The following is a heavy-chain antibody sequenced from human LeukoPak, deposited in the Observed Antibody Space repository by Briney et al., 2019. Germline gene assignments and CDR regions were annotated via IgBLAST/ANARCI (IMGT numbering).Heavy chain of an antibody. CDR2: IKSKTDGGTT. CDR3: TTDLGWLLFYDFWSGYPLTSDAFDI. Sequence: PGGSLRLSCAASGFTFSNAWMSWVRQAPGKGLEWVGRIKSKTDGGTTDYAAPVKGRFTISRDDSKNTLYLQMNSLKTEDTAVYYCTTDLGWLLFYDFWSGYPLTSDAFDIWGQGTMVTVSS. D-gene: IGHD3-3*01. J-gene: IGHJ3*02. V-gene: IGHV3-15*01. CDR1: GFTFSNAW.